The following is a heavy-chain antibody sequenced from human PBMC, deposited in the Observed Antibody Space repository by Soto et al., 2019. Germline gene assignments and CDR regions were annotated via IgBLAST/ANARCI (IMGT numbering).Heavy chain of an antibody. J-gene: IGHJ6*02. CDR1: GYTCSGYY. D-gene: IGHD2-2*02. CDR2: INPNSGGT. V-gene: IGHV1-2*02. Sequence: ASVKVSCKASGYTCSGYYIHCLRRSPLQWLDWMGWINPNSGGTNYAQKFQGRVTVTRDTPTSTAYMELSRLTSDDTAVYYCARSLTEGYCTITGCYTRPLYGMDVWGQGTTVTVSS. CDR3: ARSLTEGYCTITGCYTRPLYGMDV.